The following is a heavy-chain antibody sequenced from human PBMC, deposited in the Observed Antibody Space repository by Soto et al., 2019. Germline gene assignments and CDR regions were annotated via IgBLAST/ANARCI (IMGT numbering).Heavy chain of an antibody. J-gene: IGHJ6*03. CDR1: GFTFSSYA. CDR3: AKGSHSTVTTSPPYYYYMDV. D-gene: IGHD4-4*01. Sequence: GGSLRLSCAASGFTFSSYAMSWVRQAPGKGLEWVSAISGSGGSTYYADSVKGRFTISRDNSKNTLYLQMNSLRAEDTAVYYCAKGSHSTVTTSPPYYYYMDVWGKGTTVTVSS. CDR2: ISGSGGST. V-gene: IGHV3-23*01.